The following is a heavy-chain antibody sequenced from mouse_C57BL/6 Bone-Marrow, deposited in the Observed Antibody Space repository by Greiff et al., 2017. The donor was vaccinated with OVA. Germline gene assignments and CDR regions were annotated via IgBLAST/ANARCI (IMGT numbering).Heavy chain of an antibody. CDR1: GFTFSDYG. V-gene: IGHV5-17*01. Sequence: EVQLVESGGGLVKPGGSLKLSCAASGFTFSDYGMHWVRQAPEQGLEWVAYISSGSSTIYYADTVKGRFTITRDNAKNTLFLQMTSLRAEDAAEYYCAWRDGSAGCADWGKGTLVTVSA. CDR3: AWRDGSAGCAD. J-gene: IGHJ3*01. CDR2: ISSGSSTI. D-gene: IGHD1-1*01.